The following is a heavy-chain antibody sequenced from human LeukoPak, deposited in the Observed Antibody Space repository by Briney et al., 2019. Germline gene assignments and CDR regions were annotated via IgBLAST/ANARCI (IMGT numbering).Heavy chain of an antibody. D-gene: IGHD1-26*01. CDR2: INHSGST. V-gene: IGHV4-34*01. CDR1: GGSFSGYY. Sequence: PSETLSLTCAVYGGSFSGYYWSWIRQPPGKGLEWIGEINHSGSTNYNPSLKSRVTISVDTSKNQFSLKLSSVTAADTAVYYCARDRSGSYYALSPFDYWGQGTLVTVSS. J-gene: IGHJ4*02. CDR3: ARDRSGSYYALSPFDY.